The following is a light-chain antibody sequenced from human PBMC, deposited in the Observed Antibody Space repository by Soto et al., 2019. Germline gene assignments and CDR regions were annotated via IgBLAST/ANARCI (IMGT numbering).Light chain of an antibody. CDR3: QQYNKWPWT. Sequence: EAVITQSPATLSVSPGERATLSCRASQSINNDLAWYQQKPGQAPRLLIYRASTRATGVPARFSGSGSETEFILTISSLQSEDFVVYFCQQYNKWPWTFGQGTKVEIK. V-gene: IGKV3-15*01. CDR1: QSINND. J-gene: IGKJ1*01. CDR2: RAS.